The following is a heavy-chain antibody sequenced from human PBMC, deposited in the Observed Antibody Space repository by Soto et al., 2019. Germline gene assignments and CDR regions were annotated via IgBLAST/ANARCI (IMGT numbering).Heavy chain of an antibody. CDR2: MDPNSGNT. CDR1: GYTFTSYD. Sequence: ASVKGSCKASGYTFTSYDVNWVRQATGQGLEWMGWMDPNSGNTGYAQKFQGRVTMTRNTSISTAYMELSSLRSEDTAVYYCARGFAGNIVVVPAARIFDPWGQGTLVTVSS. D-gene: IGHD2-2*01. V-gene: IGHV1-8*01. J-gene: IGHJ5*02. CDR3: ARGFAGNIVVVPAARIFDP.